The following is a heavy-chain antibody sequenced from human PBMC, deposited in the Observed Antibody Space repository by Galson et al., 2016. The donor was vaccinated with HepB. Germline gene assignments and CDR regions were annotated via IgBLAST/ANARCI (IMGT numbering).Heavy chain of an antibody. CDR2: VSSDSLSK. Sequence: SLRLSCAASGFTFGAYTMNWVRQSPGKGLEWVSTVSSDSLSKYYADSVGGRFTVSRDNVNNALFLQMNSLRADDTGAYYCARDRAYWGMEVWGQGTTVTISS. CDR1: GFTFGAYT. V-gene: IGHV3-21*03. CDR3: ARDRAYWGMEV. J-gene: IGHJ6*02. D-gene: IGHD3-16*01.